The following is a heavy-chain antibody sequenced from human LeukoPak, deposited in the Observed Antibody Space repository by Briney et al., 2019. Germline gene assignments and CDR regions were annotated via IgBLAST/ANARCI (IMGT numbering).Heavy chain of an antibody. J-gene: IGHJ4*02. D-gene: IGHD3-10*01. Sequence: GRSLRLSCAASGFTFSSYGMHWVRQAPGKGLEWVAVISYDGSNKYYADSVKGRFTISRDNSKNTLYLQMSSLRAEDTAVYHCVKKRSAGSGSYYDYWGQGTLVTVSS. CDR2: ISYDGSNK. V-gene: IGHV3-30*18. CDR3: VKKRSAGSGSYYDY. CDR1: GFTFSSYG.